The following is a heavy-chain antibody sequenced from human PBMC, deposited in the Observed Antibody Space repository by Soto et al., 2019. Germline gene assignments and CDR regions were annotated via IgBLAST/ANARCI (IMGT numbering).Heavy chain of an antibody. CDR1: GGSISSGDYY. V-gene: IGHV4-30-4*01. CDR2: IYYSGSA. J-gene: IGHJ4*02. Sequence: SETLSLTCTVSGGSISSGDYYWSWIRQPPGKGLEWIGYIYYSGSAYYNPSLKSRVTISVDTSKNQFSLKLSSVTAADTAVYYCARALRYDYDYWGQGTLVTVSS. CDR3: ARALRYDYDY. D-gene: IGHD5-12*01.